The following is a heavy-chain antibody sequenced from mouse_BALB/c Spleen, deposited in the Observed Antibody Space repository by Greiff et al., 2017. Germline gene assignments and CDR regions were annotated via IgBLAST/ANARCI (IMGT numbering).Heavy chain of an antibody. CDR1: GYSITSGYY. CDR2: ISYDGSN. J-gene: IGHJ4*01. CDR3: ARYYYGSSYEGYAMDY. V-gene: IGHV3-6*02. Sequence: EVQLQQSGPGLVKPSQSLSLTCSVTGYSITSGYYWNWIRQFPGNKLEWMGYISYDGSNNYNPSLKNRISITRDTSKNQFFLKLNSVTTEDTATYYCARYYYGSSYEGYAMDYWGQGTSVTVSS. D-gene: IGHD1-1*01.